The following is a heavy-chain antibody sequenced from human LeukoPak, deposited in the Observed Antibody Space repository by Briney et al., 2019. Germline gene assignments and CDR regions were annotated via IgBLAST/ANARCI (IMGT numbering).Heavy chain of an antibody. CDR3: ARDSTPGYTAGFYFDL. CDR2: ISRAATTM. Sequence: GGSLRLSCAASGFTFSTYGMTWVRQAPGKGLEWVSFISRAATTMFYADSVKGRFTITRDNAQNSLYLQLDSLRVEDTAVYYCARDSTPGYTAGFYFDLWGQGTLVTVSS. CDR1: GFTFSTYG. D-gene: IGHD5-18*01. J-gene: IGHJ4*02. V-gene: IGHV3-48*04.